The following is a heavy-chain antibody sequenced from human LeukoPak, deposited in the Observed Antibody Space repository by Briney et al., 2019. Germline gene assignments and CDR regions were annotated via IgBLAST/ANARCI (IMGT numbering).Heavy chain of an antibody. CDR1: GYTFTVYY. CDR3: ARDLRYYDYVCGSYRLNY. D-gene: IGHD3-16*02. Sequence: ASVKVSCKASGYTFTVYYLHWGRQAPGQGLEWMGRINTNSGGTNYAQKFQGRVTMTRDTSISTAYMELSRLRSDDTAVYYCARDLRYYDYVCGSYRLNYWGQRTLVTVSS. J-gene: IGHJ4*02. V-gene: IGHV1-2*06. CDR2: INTNSGGT.